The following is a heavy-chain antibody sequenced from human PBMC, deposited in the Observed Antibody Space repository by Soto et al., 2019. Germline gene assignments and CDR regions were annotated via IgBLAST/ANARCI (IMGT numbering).Heavy chain of an antibody. Sequence: QVQLQESGPGLVKPSETLSLTCTVSGDSISPYYWTWTRQPPGKGLEFIGCVHASGTSTYNPSLESRVTMSVDTSKNHFSLRLQSVIAADTAVYYCARRVDFPHYMDVWGKGTTVTVSS. CDR3: ARRVDFPHYMDV. V-gene: IGHV4-4*08. D-gene: IGHD5-12*01. CDR2: VHASGTS. CDR1: GDSISPYY. J-gene: IGHJ6*03.